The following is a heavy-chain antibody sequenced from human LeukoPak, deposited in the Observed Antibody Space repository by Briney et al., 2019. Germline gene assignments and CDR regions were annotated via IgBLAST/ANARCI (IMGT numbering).Heavy chain of an antibody. CDR3: ARDRGYYDFYYYYMDV. Sequence: SETLSLTCTVSGVSITGYYWNWIRLPPGKGLEWIGYIYYNGNIKYNPSLKSRVTISVDTSKNQLSLKVNSVTAADTAVYYCARDRGYYDFYYYYMDVWGKGTTVTVSS. V-gene: IGHV4-59*01. CDR1: GVSITGYY. J-gene: IGHJ6*03. CDR2: IYYNGNI. D-gene: IGHD6-25*01.